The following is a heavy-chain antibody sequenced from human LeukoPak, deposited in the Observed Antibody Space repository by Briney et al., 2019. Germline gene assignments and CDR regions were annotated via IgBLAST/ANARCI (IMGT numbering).Heavy chain of an antibody. V-gene: IGHV3-53*01. Sequence: PGGSLRLSCAASGFTVSSSYMSWVRQAPGKGLEWVSVIYSGGSTYYADSVKGRFTTSRDNSKNTLYPQMNSLRAEDTAVYYCARDWGFDYWGQGTLVTVSS. CDR1: GFTVSSSY. J-gene: IGHJ4*02. CDR2: IYSGGST. D-gene: IGHD3-16*01. CDR3: ARDWGFDY.